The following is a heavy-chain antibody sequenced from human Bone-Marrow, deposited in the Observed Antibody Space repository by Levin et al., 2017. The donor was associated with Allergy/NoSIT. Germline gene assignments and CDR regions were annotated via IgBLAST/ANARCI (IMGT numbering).Heavy chain of an antibody. D-gene: IGHD2-2*01. V-gene: IGHV4-39*02. CDR2: ISFSGST. Sequence: PSETLSLTCTISGGSISSSNFYWGWIRQPPGKGLDWIGTISFSGSTNYNPSLKSRLTMSVDTSKNHFSLQLSSVTASDTAVYYCARLSCTTSCYFYEYYYMDVWGKGTTVTVSS. J-gene: IGHJ6*03. CDR3: ARLSCTTSCYFYEYYYMDV. CDR1: GGSISSSNFY.